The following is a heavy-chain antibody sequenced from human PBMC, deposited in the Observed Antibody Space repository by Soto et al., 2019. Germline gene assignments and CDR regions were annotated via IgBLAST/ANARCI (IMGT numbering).Heavy chain of an antibody. CDR1: GFTVSTKY. D-gene: IGHD3-16*01. CDR2: IYSGGST. Sequence: EVQLVESGGGLVQPGGSLRLSCAASGFTVSTKYMSWVRQAPGKGLEWVSVIYSGGSTFYADSVRGRSTISRDNSKNTVNLQMNSLRAEATAVYYCARDPWAADYWGQGTLATVSS. J-gene: IGHJ4*02. V-gene: IGHV3-66*01. CDR3: ARDPWAADY.